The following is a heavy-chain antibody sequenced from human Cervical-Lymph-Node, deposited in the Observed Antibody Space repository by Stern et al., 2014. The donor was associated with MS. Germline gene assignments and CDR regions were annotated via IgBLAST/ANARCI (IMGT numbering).Heavy chain of an antibody. D-gene: IGHD4-23*01. V-gene: IGHV1-69*01. CDR3: ARDGRGNFFYFDL. J-gene: IGHJ2*01. Sequence: VQLLESGAEVETPGSSVRISCKASGGTFTSYAINWVRQAPGQGPEWMGGIIPMFGKIIYAQNFQGGVTISAGESTDTAYMELTGLTSEDTAVFYCARDGRGNFFYFDLWGRGTLDTVSS. CDR2: IIPMFGKI. CDR1: GGTFTSYA.